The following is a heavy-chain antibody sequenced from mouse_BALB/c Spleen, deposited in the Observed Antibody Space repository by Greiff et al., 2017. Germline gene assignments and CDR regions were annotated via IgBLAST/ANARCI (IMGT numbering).Heavy chain of an antibody. CDR3: ARDRVYGSSYWFAY. V-gene: IGHV3-6*02. D-gene: IGHD1-1*01. Sequence: EVKLMESGPGLVKPSQSLSLTCSVTGYSITSGYYWNWIRQFPGNKLEWMGYISYDGSNNYNPSLKNRISITRDTSKNQFFLKLNSVTTEDTATYYCARDRVYGSSYWFAYWGQGTLVTVSA. CDR1: GYSITSGYY. CDR2: ISYDGSN. J-gene: IGHJ3*01.